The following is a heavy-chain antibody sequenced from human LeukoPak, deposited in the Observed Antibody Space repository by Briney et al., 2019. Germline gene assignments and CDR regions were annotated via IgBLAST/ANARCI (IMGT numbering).Heavy chain of an antibody. J-gene: IGHJ4*02. Sequence: ASVKVSCKASGYTFTSYDINWVRQATGQGLEWMGWMNPNSGNTGYAQKFQGRVTMTRNTSISTAYMELNSLRSEDTAVYYCARVGYDFWSGYPAENFDYWGQGTLVTVSS. CDR3: ARVGYDFWSGYPAENFDY. CDR1: GYTFTSYD. D-gene: IGHD3/OR15-3a*01. V-gene: IGHV1-8*01. CDR2: MNPNSGNT.